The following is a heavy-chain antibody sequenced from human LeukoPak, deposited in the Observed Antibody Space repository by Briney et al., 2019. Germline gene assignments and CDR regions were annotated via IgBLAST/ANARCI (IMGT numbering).Heavy chain of an antibody. V-gene: IGHV4-34*01. CDR1: GGSFSGYY. CDR2: INHSGST. J-gene: IGHJ4*02. Sequence: PSETLSLTCAVYGGSFSGYYWSWIRQPPGKGLEWIGEINHSGSTNYNPSLKSRVTISVDTSKNQFSLKLSSVTAADTAVYYCARSTYYYDSSGLHPSYFDYWGQGTLVTVSS. CDR3: ARSTYYYDSSGLHPSYFDY. D-gene: IGHD3-22*01.